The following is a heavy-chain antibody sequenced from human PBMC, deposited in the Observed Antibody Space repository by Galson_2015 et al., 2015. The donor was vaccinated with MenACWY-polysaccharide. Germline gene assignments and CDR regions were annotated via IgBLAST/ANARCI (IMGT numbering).Heavy chain of an antibody. V-gene: IGHV3-9*01. D-gene: IGHD3-10*01. CDR1: GFTFADYA. CDR3: AKEAYGSGSHFDY. Sequence: SMRISCAASGFTFADYAMHWVRHAPGKGLEWVSGISWNSGIKDYADSVKGRFTISRDNAKNSLYLQMNSLRAEDTALYYCAKEAYGSGSHFDYWGQGTLVTVSS. CDR2: ISWNSGIK. J-gene: IGHJ4*02.